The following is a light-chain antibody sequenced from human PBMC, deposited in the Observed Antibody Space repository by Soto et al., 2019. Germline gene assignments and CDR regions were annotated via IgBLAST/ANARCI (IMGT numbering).Light chain of an antibody. CDR3: QQYGSSPPGT. Sequence: EIVLTQFPVTLSLSPGERATLSCRASQSVSSSYLAWYQQKPGQAPRLLIYGASSRATGIPDRFSGSGSGTDFTLTISRLEPEDFAVYYCQQYGSSPPGTFGQGTKVDIK. CDR2: GAS. V-gene: IGKV3-20*01. CDR1: QSVSSSY. J-gene: IGKJ1*01.